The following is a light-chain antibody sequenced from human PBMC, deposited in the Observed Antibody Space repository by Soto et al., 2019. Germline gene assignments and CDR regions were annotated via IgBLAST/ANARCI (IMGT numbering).Light chain of an antibody. CDR1: QSLLHSNGYNY. V-gene: IGKV2-28*01. Sequence: DIVMTQSPLSLPVTPGEPASISCRSSQSLLHSNGYNYLDWYLQKPGQSPQLLIYLGSNRASGVHDXXSGSGSGTHFTLKISRVEAEDVVVYYCMQALRPGFTVGPGTKVDIK. J-gene: IGKJ3*01. CDR2: LGS. CDR3: MQALRPGFT.